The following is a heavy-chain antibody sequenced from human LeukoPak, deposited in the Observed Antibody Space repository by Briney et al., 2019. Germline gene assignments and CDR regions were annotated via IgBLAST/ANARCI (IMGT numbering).Heavy chain of an antibody. CDR3: ARDQYYYGSGSYHRRGDY. CDR1: GFTFSSYW. Sequence: GGSLRLSCAASGFTFSSYWMSWVRQAPGKGLEWVANIKQDGSEKYYVDSVKGRFTISRDNAKNSLYLQMSSLRAEDTAVYYCARDQYYYGSGSYHRRGDYWGQGTLVTVSS. V-gene: IGHV3-7*01. D-gene: IGHD3-10*01. J-gene: IGHJ4*02. CDR2: IKQDGSEK.